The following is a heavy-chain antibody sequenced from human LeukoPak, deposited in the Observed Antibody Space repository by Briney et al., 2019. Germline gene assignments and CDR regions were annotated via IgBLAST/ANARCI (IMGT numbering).Heavy chain of an antibody. CDR2: ISGSGGST. D-gene: IGHD6-6*01. CDR3: AKKAIAAGLGY. J-gene: IGHJ4*02. CDR1: GFTFSYA. V-gene: IGHV3-23*01. Sequence: PGGSLRLSCAASGFTFSYAMSWVRQAPGKGLEWVSAISGSGGSTYYADSVKGRFTISRDNSKNTLYLQMNSLRAEDTAVYYCAKKAIAAGLGYWGQGTLVTVSS.